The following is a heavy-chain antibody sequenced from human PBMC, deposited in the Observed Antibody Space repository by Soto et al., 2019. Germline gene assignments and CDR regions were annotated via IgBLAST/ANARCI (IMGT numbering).Heavy chain of an antibody. J-gene: IGHJ6*03. D-gene: IGHD3-3*01. CDR3: TRDSLVAPYDFWSGTYYYMDV. V-gene: IGHV3-49*03. Sequence: GGSLRLSCTASGFTFGDYAMSWFRQAPGKGLEWVGFIRSKAYGGTTEYAASVKGRFTISRDDSKSIAYLQMNSLKTEDTAVYYCTRDSLVAPYDFWSGTYYYMDVWGKGTTVTVSS. CDR2: IRSKAYGGTT. CDR1: GFTFGDYA.